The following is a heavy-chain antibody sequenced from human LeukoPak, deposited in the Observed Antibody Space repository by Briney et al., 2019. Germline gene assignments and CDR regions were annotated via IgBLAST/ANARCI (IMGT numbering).Heavy chain of an antibody. V-gene: IGHV4-59*08. CDR1: GGSLSTYY. CDR2: IYYSGST. J-gene: IGHJ3*02. D-gene: IGHD2-15*01. Sequence: SETLSLTCTVSGGSLSTYYWSWIRQPPGTGLEWIGYIYYSGSTNYNPSLKRRVTISVDTSKLQFSLNLNSVTAADTAVYYCARMVIRAYCSGGGCYEHAFDIWGQGTVVTVSS. CDR3: ARMVIRAYCSGGGCYEHAFDI.